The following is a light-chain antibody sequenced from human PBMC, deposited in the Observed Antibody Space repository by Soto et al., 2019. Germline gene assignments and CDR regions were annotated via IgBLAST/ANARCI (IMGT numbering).Light chain of an antibody. V-gene: IGKV1-9*01. CDR2: AAS. Sequence: IQLTQAPSSLSASVGDRVTITCRASQGISSYLAWYHQKPGKAPKLLIYAASTLQSGVPSRFSGSGSGTDFTLTTSSLQPEDFATYYCQQLNSYPLTFGGGTKVDIK. J-gene: IGKJ4*01. CDR3: QQLNSYPLT. CDR1: QGISSY.